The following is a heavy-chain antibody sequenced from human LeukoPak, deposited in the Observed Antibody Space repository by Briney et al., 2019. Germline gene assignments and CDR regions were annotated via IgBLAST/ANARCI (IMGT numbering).Heavy chain of an antibody. V-gene: IGHV3-74*01. CDR2: IKSDGSST. D-gene: IGHD3-10*01. CDR1: GFTFSSYW. CDR3: ARESGYHGSGFDP. J-gene: IGHJ5*02. Sequence: GGSLRLSCAASGFTFSSYWMHWVRQGPGKGLVWVSRIKSDGSSTSYADSVKGRFTISRDNAKNTLYLQMNSLRDEDTAVYYCARESGYHGSGFDPWGQGTLVTISS.